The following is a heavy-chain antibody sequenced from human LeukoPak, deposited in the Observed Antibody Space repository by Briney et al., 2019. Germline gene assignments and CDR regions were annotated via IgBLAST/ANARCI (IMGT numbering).Heavy chain of an antibody. CDR1: GFTFSSYG. Sequence: PGGSLRLSCAASGFTFSSYGMHWVRQAPGKRLEWVAVIWYDGSNKYYADSVKGRFTISRDNSKNTLYLQMNSLRAEDTAVYYCARPYDFWSGYFDYWGQGTLVTVSS. D-gene: IGHD3-3*01. V-gene: IGHV3-33*01. CDR3: ARPYDFWSGYFDY. J-gene: IGHJ4*02. CDR2: IWYDGSNK.